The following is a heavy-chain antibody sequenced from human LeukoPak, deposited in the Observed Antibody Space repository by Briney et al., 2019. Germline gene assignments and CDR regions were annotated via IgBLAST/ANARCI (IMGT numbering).Heavy chain of an antibody. Sequence: GGSLRLSCAASGFTFSNYGMHWVRQAPGKGLEWVAVISYDGSNKYYADSVKGRFTISRGNSKNTLYLQMNSLRAEDTAVYYCAREAQQLGYYFDYWGQGTLVTVSS. CDR3: AREAQQLGYYFDY. CDR2: ISYDGSNK. D-gene: IGHD6-13*01. J-gene: IGHJ4*02. CDR1: GFTFSNYG. V-gene: IGHV3-30*03.